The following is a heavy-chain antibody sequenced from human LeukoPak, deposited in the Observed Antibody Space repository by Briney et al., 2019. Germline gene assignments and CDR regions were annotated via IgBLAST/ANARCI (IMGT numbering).Heavy chain of an antibody. D-gene: IGHD1-26*01. Sequence: ASVKVSCKASGYTFNGYYMHWVRQSPGQGLEWMGRINPNSGGTNYAQKFQGRVTMTRDTSISTAYMELSRLRSDDTAVYYCARVGPWELLNFDYWGQGTLVTVSS. V-gene: IGHV1-2*06. CDR1: GYTFNGYY. J-gene: IGHJ4*02. CDR2: INPNSGGT. CDR3: ARVGPWELLNFDY.